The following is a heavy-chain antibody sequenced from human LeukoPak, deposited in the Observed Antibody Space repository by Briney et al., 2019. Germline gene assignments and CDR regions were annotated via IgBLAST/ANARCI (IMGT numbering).Heavy chain of an antibody. V-gene: IGHV3-48*03. CDR2: ISSSGSI. J-gene: IGHJ3*02. CDR1: GFTFSTYE. D-gene: IGHD4-23*01. CDR3: AREGYGGTSDAFDI. Sequence: GGSLRLSCATSGFTFSTYEMDWVRQAPGKRLEWVSYISSSGSIYYTDSVKGRFTISRDNAKNSLYLQMNSLRAEDTAIYYCAREGYGGTSDAFDIWGQGTMVTVSS.